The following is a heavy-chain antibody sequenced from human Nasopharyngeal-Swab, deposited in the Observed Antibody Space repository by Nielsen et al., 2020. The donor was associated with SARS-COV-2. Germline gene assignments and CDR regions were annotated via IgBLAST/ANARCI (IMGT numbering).Heavy chain of an antibody. CDR3: ARARITMIVVVTYFDY. D-gene: IGHD3-22*01. V-gene: IGHV4-31*03. Sequence: SETLSLTCTVSGGSISSGGYYWSWIRQHPGKGLEWIGYIYYSGSTYYNPSLKSRVTISVDTSKNQFSLKPSSVTAADTAVYYCARARITMIVVVTYFDYWGQGTLVTVSS. CDR2: IYYSGST. J-gene: IGHJ4*02. CDR1: GGSISSGGYY.